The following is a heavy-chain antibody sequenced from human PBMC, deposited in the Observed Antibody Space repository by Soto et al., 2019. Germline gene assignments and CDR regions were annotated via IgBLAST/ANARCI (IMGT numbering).Heavy chain of an antibody. CDR3: AKASGRSWYNWFDP. CDR1: GGNFTSYA. D-gene: IGHD6-13*01. J-gene: IGHJ5*02. Sequence: SVKVSCKASGGNFTSYAISWVRQAPGQGLEFMGGIVPLFGTTNYAHKFRGRVTITADESTSTVYMEVSSLRSEDTAVYYCAKASGRSWYNWFDPWGQGTLVTVS. V-gene: IGHV1-69*13. CDR2: IVPLFGTT.